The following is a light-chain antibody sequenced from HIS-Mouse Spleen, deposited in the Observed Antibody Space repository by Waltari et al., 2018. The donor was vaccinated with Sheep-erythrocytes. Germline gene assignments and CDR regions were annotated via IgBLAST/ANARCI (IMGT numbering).Light chain of an antibody. CDR3: QVWDSSTVV. Sequence: SYELTQPLSVSVALGQTARITCGGNNIGSKHVHWYQQKPGQAPVLVIDRDSNRPSGIPERFAGSNSGNTATLTISRDQAGDEADYYCQVWDSSTVVFGGGTKLTVL. J-gene: IGLJ2*01. V-gene: IGLV3-9*01. CDR2: RDS. CDR1: NIGSKH.